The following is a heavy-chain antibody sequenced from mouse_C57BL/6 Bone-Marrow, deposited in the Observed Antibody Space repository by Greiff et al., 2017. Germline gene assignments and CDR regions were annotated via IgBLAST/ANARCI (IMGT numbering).Heavy chain of an antibody. CDR2: IYPRSGNT. J-gene: IGHJ2*01. CDR3: ARDTTVVASYYFDY. D-gene: IGHD1-1*01. Sequence: QVQLQQSGAELARPGASVKLSCKASGYTFTSYGISWVKQRTGQGLEWIGEIYPRSGNTYYNEKFKGKATLTADKSSSTAYMELRSLTSEESAVYFCARDTTVVASYYFDYWGQGTTLTVSS. CDR1: GYTFTSYG. V-gene: IGHV1-81*01.